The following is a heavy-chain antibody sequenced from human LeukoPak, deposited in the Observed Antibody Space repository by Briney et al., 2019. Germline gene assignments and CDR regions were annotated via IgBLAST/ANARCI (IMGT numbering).Heavy chain of an antibody. CDR1: GFTFSSYW. V-gene: IGHV3-7*01. CDR2: IKQDGSEI. Sequence: GGSLRLSCVVSGFTFSSYWMSWVRQAPGKGLEWVASIKQDGSEIYYVDSVKGRFTISRDNAKNSLYLQMNSLRADDTAVYKCARDRNPYYIDYWGQGTLVTVSS. J-gene: IGHJ4*02. D-gene: IGHD1-14*01. CDR3: ARDRNPYYIDY.